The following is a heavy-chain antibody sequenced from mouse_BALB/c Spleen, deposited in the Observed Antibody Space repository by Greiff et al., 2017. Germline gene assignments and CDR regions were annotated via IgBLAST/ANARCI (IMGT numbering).Heavy chain of an antibody. D-gene: IGHD2-1*01. Sequence: QVQLQQPGAELVKPGASVKVSCKASGYAFTNYLIEWVKQRPGQGLEWIGVINPGSGGTNYNEKFKGKATLTADKSSSTAYMQLSSLTSDDSAVYFCARSGNYPAWFAYWGQGTLVTVSA. CDR1: GYAFTNYL. V-gene: IGHV1-54*01. CDR2: INPGSGGT. J-gene: IGHJ3*01. CDR3: ARSGNYPAWFAY.